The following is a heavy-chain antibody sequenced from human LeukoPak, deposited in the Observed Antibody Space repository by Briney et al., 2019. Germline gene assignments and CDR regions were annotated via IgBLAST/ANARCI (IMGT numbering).Heavy chain of an antibody. CDR2: IYSGGST. Sequence: GESLRLSCAASGFTVSSNYMSWVRQAPGKGLEWVSVIYSGGSTYYADSVKGRFTISRDNSKNTLYLQMNSLRAEDTAVYYCARESTSWYFDLWGRGTLVTVSS. J-gene: IGHJ2*01. D-gene: IGHD2-2*01. V-gene: IGHV3-53*01. CDR1: GFTVSSNY. CDR3: ARESTSWYFDL.